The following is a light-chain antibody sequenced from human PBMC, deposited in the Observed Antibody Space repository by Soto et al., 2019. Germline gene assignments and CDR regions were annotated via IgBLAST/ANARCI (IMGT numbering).Light chain of an antibody. V-gene: IGKV1-39*01. CDR1: QSISSY. CDR3: QQSYSTLYT. Sequence: DIQMTQSPSSLSASVGDRVTITCRASQSISSYLNWYQQKPGNAPKVLIYAASTLQRGVPSRFSGSGSGTDFSLTISSLQPEDFATYYCQQSYSTLYTFGPGTKLEIK. J-gene: IGKJ2*01. CDR2: AAS.